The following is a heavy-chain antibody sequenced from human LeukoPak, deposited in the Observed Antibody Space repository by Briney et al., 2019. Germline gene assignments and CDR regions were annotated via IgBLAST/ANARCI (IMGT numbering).Heavy chain of an antibody. CDR1: GFTFSRYT. CDR2: ISDLGGTT. V-gene: IGHV3-23*01. J-gene: IGHJ4*02. Sequence: QPGGSLRLSCAASGFTFSRYTMTWVRQAPGQGLQWVSLISDLGGTTCYAESVKGRFTISRDNVENILYLQMNSLRAEDTAVYYCAKGDIALAGPFDSWGQGTLVTVSS. D-gene: IGHD6-19*01. CDR3: AKGDIALAGPFDS.